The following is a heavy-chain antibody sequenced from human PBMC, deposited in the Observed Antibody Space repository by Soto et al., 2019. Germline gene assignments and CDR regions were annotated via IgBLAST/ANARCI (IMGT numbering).Heavy chain of an antibody. CDR2: IYYSGST. D-gene: IGHD3-16*01. CDR3: AGENYGGERCFDY. J-gene: IGHJ4*02. CDR1: GGSISSSSYY. Sequence: SETLSLTCTVAGGSISSSSYYWGWIRQPPGKGLEWIGSIYYSGSTYYNPSLKSRVTISVDTTKNQFSLKLSSMTAADTAVYYCAGENYGGERCFDYWGQGTLVTVSS. V-gene: IGHV4-39*01.